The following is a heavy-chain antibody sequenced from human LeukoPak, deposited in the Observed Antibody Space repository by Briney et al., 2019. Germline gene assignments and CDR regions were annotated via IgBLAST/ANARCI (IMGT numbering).Heavy chain of an antibody. Sequence: GGSLRLSCAVSGFTFSSYWMHWVRQAPGKGLEWVSRINNDGSSTVYADSVKGRFTISRDNAKNTLYLQMNSLRAEDTAVYYCARGSGLWFGELLTYWGQGTLVTVSS. CDR3: ARGSGLWFGELLTY. CDR1: GFTFSSYW. V-gene: IGHV3-74*01. J-gene: IGHJ4*02. CDR2: INNDGSST. D-gene: IGHD3-10*01.